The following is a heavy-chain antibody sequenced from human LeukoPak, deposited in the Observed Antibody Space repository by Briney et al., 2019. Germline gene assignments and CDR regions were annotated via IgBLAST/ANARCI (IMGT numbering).Heavy chain of an antibody. CDR1: GYSFTNYV. CDR2: ISAYNGNT. D-gene: IGHD2-8*01. V-gene: IGHV1-18*01. J-gene: IGHJ6*03. CDR3: ARGMGYNYYYMDV. Sequence: ASVKVSCKASGYSFTNYVIISWVRQAPGQGLEWMGWISAYNGNTEYVQNLQGRVTMTTDTSTRTAYMELRSLRFDDTAVYYCARGMGYNYYYMDVWGKGTTVTVSS.